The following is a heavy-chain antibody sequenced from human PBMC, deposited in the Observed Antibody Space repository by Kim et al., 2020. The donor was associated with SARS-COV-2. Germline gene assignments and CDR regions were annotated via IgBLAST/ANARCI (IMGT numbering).Heavy chain of an antibody. D-gene: IGHD3-3*01. Sequence: SETLSLTCTVSGGSISSSSYYWGWIRQPPGKGLEWIGSIYYSGSTYYNPSLKSRVTISVDTSKNQFSLKLSSVTAADTAVYYCARSTIFGVVIIKPTYFDYWGQGTLVTVSS. CDR3: ARSTIFGVVIIKPTYFDY. J-gene: IGHJ4*02. CDR2: IYYSGST. CDR1: GGSISSSSYY. V-gene: IGHV4-39*01.